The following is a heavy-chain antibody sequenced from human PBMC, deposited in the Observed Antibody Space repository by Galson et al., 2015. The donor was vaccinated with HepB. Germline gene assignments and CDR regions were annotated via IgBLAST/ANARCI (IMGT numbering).Heavy chain of an antibody. D-gene: IGHD6-13*01. V-gene: IGHV1-18*04. CDR3: ARALFRTPTAAGMVSGAY. J-gene: IGHJ4*02. CDR2: ISAYNGHT. CDR1: GYTFTSYG. Sequence: SVKVSCKASGYTFTSYGFSWVRQAPGQGLEWMGWISAYNGHTNNTQKLQARVTMTTDTSTSTAYMELRSLRSDDTAVYYCARALFRTPTAAGMVSGAYWGQGTLVTVSS.